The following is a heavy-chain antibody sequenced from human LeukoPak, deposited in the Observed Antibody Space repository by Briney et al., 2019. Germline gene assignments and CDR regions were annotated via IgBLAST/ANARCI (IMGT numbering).Heavy chain of an antibody. CDR2: LYYAGST. D-gene: IGHD6-19*01. CDR3: ARPVYSSGWYGAFDI. CDR1: GGSITSSSQY. V-gene: IGHV4-39*01. J-gene: IGHJ3*02. Sequence: PSETLSLTCNVSGGSITSSSQYWVWIRQTPGKGLEWIGSLYYAGSTYNNPSLDSRVTISIDTSKNQFSLRLTSVTAADTAIYFCARPVYSSGWYGAFDIWGPGTMVTVSS.